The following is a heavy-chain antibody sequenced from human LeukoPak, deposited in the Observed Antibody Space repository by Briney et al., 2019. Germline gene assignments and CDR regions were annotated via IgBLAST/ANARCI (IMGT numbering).Heavy chain of an antibody. Sequence: GESLKISCKGSGYLFTSYWIGWVRQMPGKGLEWMGIIYPGDSDTRYSPSFQGQVTISADKSISTAYLQWSSLKASDTAMYYCARLGPLLSSPHYYYYMDVWGKGTTVTVSS. CDR2: IYPGDSDT. D-gene: IGHD6-6*01. J-gene: IGHJ6*03. CDR3: ARLGPLLSSPHYYYYMDV. V-gene: IGHV5-51*01. CDR1: GYLFTSYW.